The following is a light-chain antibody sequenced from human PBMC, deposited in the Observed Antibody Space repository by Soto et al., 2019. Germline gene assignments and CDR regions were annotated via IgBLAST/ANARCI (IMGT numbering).Light chain of an antibody. V-gene: IGKV1-39*01. Sequence: DIQMTQSPSSLSASVGDRVTITCRASQSIITYLNWYQQKPGKAPKLLIYSASSLQSGVPSRFTGSGSGGTDFTLTISSLRPEDFATYYCQHTYSTLTWTFGPGTKVEI. CDR3: QHTYSTLTWT. J-gene: IGKJ1*01. CDR1: QSIITY. CDR2: SAS.